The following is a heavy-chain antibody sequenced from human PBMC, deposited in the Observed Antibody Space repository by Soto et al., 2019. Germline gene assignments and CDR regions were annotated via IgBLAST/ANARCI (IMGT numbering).Heavy chain of an antibody. CDR3: ARMGSQRYYYYGMDV. CDR2: ITGGIGGTT. Sequence: PGGSLRLSCAASGFTFSNYAMTWVRQAPGKGLEWVSSITGGIGGTTYYADSVKGRFTISRDNAKNSLYLQMNSLRAEDTAVYYCARMGSQRYYYYGMDVWGQGTTVTVSS. D-gene: IGHD6-25*01. V-gene: IGHV3-23*01. J-gene: IGHJ6*02. CDR1: GFTFSNYA.